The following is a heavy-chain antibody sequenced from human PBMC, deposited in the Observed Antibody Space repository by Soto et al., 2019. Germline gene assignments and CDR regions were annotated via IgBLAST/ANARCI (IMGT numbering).Heavy chain of an antibody. CDR2: IIPIFGTA. CDR1: GGTFSSYA. D-gene: IGHD1-26*01. Sequence: QVQLVQSGAEVKKPGSSVKVSCKASGGTFSSYAISWVRQAPGQGLEWMGGIIPIFGTANYAQKFQGRVTITADESTSTAYMELVSLRSEDTAGYYCARVLPLISIVGATGWFDPGGQGTLVTESS. J-gene: IGHJ5*02. V-gene: IGHV1-69*01. CDR3: ARVLPLISIVGATGWFDP.